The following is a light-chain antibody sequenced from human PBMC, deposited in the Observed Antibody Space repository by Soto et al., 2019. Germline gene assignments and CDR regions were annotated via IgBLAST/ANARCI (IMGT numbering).Light chain of an antibody. Sequence: QSVLTQPASVSGSPGQSITISCTGTSSDVCGYNYVSWYQQQPGKAPKFMIYDVTNRPSGVSNRFSGSKSGNTASLTISGLQAEDEVFYYCCSYTTSNPCQIVFVTGTNVTVL. CDR2: DVT. V-gene: IGLV2-14*01. CDR3: CSYTTSNPCQIV. J-gene: IGLJ1*01. CDR1: SSDVCGYNY.